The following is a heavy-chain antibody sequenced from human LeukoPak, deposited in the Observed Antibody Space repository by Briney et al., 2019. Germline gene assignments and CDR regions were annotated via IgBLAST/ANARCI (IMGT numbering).Heavy chain of an antibody. Sequence: GGSLRLSCAASGFTFAAHGMSWVRQAPGKGLEWVSGTNWNGGSTSYADSVKGRFTISRDNAQNSLYLQMNSLRTEDTALYYCARTWIQLWSPYFDYWGQGTLVTVSS. V-gene: IGHV3-20*04. J-gene: IGHJ4*02. CDR2: TNWNGGST. CDR1: GFTFAAHG. CDR3: ARTWIQLWSPYFDY. D-gene: IGHD5-18*01.